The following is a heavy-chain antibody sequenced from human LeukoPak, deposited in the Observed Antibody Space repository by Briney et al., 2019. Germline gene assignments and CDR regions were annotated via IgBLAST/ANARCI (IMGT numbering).Heavy chain of an antibody. Sequence: PGGSLRLSCAASGFSFSSYAISWVRRAPGKGLEWVSGISGSIGGTYYADSVKGRFTISRDNSKNTLYLQMNSLRAEDTAVYYCANIYGDYVAFDIWGQGTMVTVSS. CDR3: ANIYGDYVAFDI. CDR2: ISGSIGGT. J-gene: IGHJ3*02. CDR1: GFSFSSYA. V-gene: IGHV3-23*01. D-gene: IGHD4-17*01.